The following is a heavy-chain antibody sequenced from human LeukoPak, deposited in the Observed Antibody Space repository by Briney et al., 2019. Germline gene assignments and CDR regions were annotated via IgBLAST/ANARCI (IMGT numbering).Heavy chain of an antibody. Sequence: SETLSLTCTVSGGSISSSSYYWGWIRQPPGKGLEWIGSIYYSGSTHYNPPLQSRVTISVDTSKNQFSLKLSSVTAADTAVYYCARDKGTTGTTGAFDIWGQGTMVTVSS. CDR2: IYYSGST. V-gene: IGHV4-39*07. CDR1: GGSISSSSYY. J-gene: IGHJ3*02. D-gene: IGHD1-1*01. CDR3: ARDKGTTGTTGAFDI.